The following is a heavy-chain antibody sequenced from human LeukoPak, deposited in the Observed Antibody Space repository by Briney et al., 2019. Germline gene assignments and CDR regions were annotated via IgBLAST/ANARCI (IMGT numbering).Heavy chain of an antibody. CDR3: ARTAYLPDQLLFAFDI. CDR1: GGTFSSYA. Sequence: ASVKVSCRASGGTFSSYAISWVRQVPGQGLEWMGGIIPIFGTANYAQKFQDRVTITTDESTSTAYMELSSLRSEDTAVYYCARTAYLPDQLLFAFDIWGQGTMVTVSS. J-gene: IGHJ3*02. CDR2: IIPIFGTA. V-gene: IGHV1-69*05. D-gene: IGHD2-2*01.